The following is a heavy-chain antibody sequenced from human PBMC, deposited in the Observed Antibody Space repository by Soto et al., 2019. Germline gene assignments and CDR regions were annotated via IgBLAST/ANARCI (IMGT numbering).Heavy chain of an antibody. V-gene: IGHV4-4*02. CDR1: GGSISSSNW. CDR3: ARYPRMDIVATFFDY. CDR2: IYHSGST. Sequence: KPSETLSLTCAVSGGSISSSNWWSWVRQPPGKGLEWIGEIYHSGSTNYNPSLKSRVTISVDKSKNQFSLKLSSVTSADTAVYYCARYPRMDIVATFFDYWGQGTLVTVSS. D-gene: IGHD5-12*01. J-gene: IGHJ4*02.